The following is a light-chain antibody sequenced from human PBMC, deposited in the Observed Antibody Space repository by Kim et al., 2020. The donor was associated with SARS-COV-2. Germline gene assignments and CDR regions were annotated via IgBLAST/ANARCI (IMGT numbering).Light chain of an antibody. J-gene: IGKJ1*01. CDR3: QQYGNSPWT. V-gene: IGKV3-20*01. CDR2: GAY. CDR1: QSVSSNY. Sequence: EIVLTQSPGTLSLSPGERATLSCRASQSVSSNYLVWYQQKPGQAPRLLIYGAYHRATGIPDRFSGSVSGTDFTLTINRLEPEDFAVYHCQQYGNSPWTFGQGTKVDIK.